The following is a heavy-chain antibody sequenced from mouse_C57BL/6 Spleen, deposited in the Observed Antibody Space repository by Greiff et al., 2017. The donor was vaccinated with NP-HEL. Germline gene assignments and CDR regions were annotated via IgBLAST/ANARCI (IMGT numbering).Heavy chain of an antibody. V-gene: IGHV1-81*01. CDR1: GYTFTSYG. D-gene: IGHD3-3*01. CDR3: ARGEGTGYFDV. Sequence: VKLQQSGAELARPGASVKLSCKASGYTFTSYGISWVKQRTGQGLEWIGEIYPRSGNTYYNEKFKGKATLTADKSSSTAYMELRSLTSEDSAVYFCARGEGTGYFDVWGTGTTVTVSS. CDR2: IYPRSGNT. J-gene: IGHJ1*03.